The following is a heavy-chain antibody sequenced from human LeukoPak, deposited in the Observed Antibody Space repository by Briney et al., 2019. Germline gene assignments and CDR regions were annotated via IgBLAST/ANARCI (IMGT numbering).Heavy chain of an antibody. CDR1: GFTFSSYW. CDR2: IKQDGSEK. D-gene: IGHD2-2*01. Sequence: GGSLRLSCAASGFTFSSYWMSCVRQAPGKGLEWVANIKQDGSEKYYVDSVKGRFTISRDNAKNSLYLQMNSLRAEDTAVYYCARDRPRYCSSTSCYDYYYYGMDVWGQGTTATVSS. J-gene: IGHJ6*02. V-gene: IGHV3-7*03. CDR3: ARDRPRYCSSTSCYDYYYYGMDV.